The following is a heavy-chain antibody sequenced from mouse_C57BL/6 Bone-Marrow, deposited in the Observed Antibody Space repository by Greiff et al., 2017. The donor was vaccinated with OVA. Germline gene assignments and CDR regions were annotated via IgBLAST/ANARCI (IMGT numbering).Heavy chain of an antibody. Sequence: EVMLVESGAELVRPGASVKLSCTASGFNIKDDYMHWVKQRPEQGLEWIGWIDPENGDTEYASKFQGKATITADTSSNTAYLQLSSLTSEDTAVYYCTTFITTPVDYWGQGTTLTVSS. CDR1: GFNIKDDY. D-gene: IGHD1-1*01. J-gene: IGHJ2*01. CDR2: IDPENGDT. CDR3: TTFITTPVDY. V-gene: IGHV14-4*01.